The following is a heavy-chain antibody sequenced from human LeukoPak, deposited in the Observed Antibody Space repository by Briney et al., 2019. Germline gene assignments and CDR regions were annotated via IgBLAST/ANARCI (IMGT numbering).Heavy chain of an antibody. Sequence: GGSLRLSCAASGFTFSSYAMSWVRQAPGKGLEWVSAISGSGGSTYYADSVKGRFTISRDNAKNSLYLQMNSLRAEDTAVYYCARPGSYGAFDIWGQGTMVTVSS. CDR2: ISGSGGST. CDR1: GFTFSSYA. D-gene: IGHD1-26*01. CDR3: ARPGSYGAFDI. V-gene: IGHV3-23*01. J-gene: IGHJ3*02.